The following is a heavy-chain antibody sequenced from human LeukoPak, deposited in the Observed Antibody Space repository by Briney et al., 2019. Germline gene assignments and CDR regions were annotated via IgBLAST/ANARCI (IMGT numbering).Heavy chain of an antibody. V-gene: IGHV4-34*01. CDR3: ARGPGGDYSKSRYYYYGMDV. Sequence: SETLSLTCAVYGGSFSGYYWSGIREPPGKGLEGIGEINHSGSTNYNPSLKSRVTISVDTSKTQFSLQLSSVTAADTAVYYCARGPGGDYSKSRYYYYGMDVWGQGTTVTVSS. CDR1: GGSFSGYY. D-gene: IGHD4-4*01. J-gene: IGHJ6*02. CDR2: INHSGST.